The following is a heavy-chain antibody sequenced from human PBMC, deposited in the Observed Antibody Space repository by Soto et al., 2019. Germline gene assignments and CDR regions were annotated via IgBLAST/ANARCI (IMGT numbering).Heavy chain of an antibody. CDR2: IYSSGST. CDR1: GDSISTFY. Sequence: SETLSLTCTVSGDSISTFYWSWIRQPPGKGLEWIGYIYSSGSTLYNPSLKSRVIISVDTSMNQFSLKLSSVTAADTAVYYCARDSLALFDSWGQGTLVTVSS. J-gene: IGHJ4*02. CDR3: ARDSLALFDS. V-gene: IGHV4-59*01. D-gene: IGHD5-12*01.